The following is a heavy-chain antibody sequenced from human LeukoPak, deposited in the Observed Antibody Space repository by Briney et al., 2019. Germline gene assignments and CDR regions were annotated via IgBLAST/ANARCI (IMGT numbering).Heavy chain of an antibody. V-gene: IGHV3-48*01. Sequence: GGSLRLSCTGSGDSFTRHTMNWVRRAPGKGLEWISYISSSGSPIYYADSVKGRFSISRDNARTSLYLQMNSLRAEDTAVYYCARDYDSRARFDYWGQGTLVTVSS. CDR3: ARDYDSRARFDY. CDR1: GDSFTRHT. CDR2: ISSSGSPI. J-gene: IGHJ4*02. D-gene: IGHD3-22*01.